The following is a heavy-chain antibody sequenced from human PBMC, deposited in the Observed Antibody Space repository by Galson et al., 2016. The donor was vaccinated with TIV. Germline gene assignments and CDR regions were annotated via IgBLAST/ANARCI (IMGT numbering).Heavy chain of an antibody. CDR1: GDPFSSYS. V-gene: IGHV1-69*05. J-gene: IGHJ4*02. CDR2: IIPIFGTP. CDR3: AGPKIIMVRGSIMNYENYFAS. D-gene: IGHD3-10*01. Sequence: SVKVSCKASGDPFSSYSISWVRQAPGQGLEWMGGIIPIFGTPNYAQKFQGRVTISTDESTRKGYMELSSLRSEDTAVCYCAGPKIIMVRGSIMNYENYFASCGQGTPVTVSS.